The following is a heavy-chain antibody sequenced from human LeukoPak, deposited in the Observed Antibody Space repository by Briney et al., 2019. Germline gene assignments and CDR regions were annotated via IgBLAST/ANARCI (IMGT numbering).Heavy chain of an antibody. CDR1: GFTFYSYA. Sequence: GGSLRLSCAASGFTFYSYAMHWVRQAPAKGLEWVAVISYDGSNKFYADSVRGRFTISRDNSKNTLYLQMNSLRPEDTAVYYCARVDSSGWLIYGMDVWGQGTTVTVSS. J-gene: IGHJ6*02. V-gene: IGHV3-30-3*01. CDR2: ISYDGSNK. D-gene: IGHD6-19*01. CDR3: ARVDSSGWLIYGMDV.